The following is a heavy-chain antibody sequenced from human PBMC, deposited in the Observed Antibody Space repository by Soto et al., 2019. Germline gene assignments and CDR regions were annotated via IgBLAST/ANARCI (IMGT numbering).Heavy chain of an antibody. V-gene: IGHV3-53*01. J-gene: IGHJ4*02. CDR2: IYSGGST. CDR1: GFTVSNNY. CDR3: AKEADISGYYPDY. D-gene: IGHD3-22*01. Sequence: GGSLRLSFPASGFTVSNNYMNWVRQAPGKGLEWVSVIYSGGSTYYADSVKGRSTISRDNSKNTLHLQVNSLRGEDTAVYYCAKEADISGYYPDYWGQGTQVTVSS.